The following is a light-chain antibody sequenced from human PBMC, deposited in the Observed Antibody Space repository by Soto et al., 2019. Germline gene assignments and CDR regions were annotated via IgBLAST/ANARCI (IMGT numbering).Light chain of an antibody. CDR3: QQYGSSPWT. CDR2: GAF. J-gene: IGKJ1*01. V-gene: IGKV3-20*01. Sequence: EIVLTKSPGTLSLSPGERATFSCRASQSVSSNYLAWYQQKRGQAPRLLIYGAFKRATGIPDRFMGSGSGTDFAVNFSRMEPEDFSVYCCQQYGSSPWTFGQGTKMEIK. CDR1: QSVSSNY.